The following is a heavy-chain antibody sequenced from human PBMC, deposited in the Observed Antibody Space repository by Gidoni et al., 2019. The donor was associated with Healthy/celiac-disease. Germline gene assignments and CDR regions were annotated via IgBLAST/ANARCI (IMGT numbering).Heavy chain of an antibody. CDR1: GFTFGDYA. J-gene: IGHJ5*02. V-gene: IGHV3-49*03. CDR3: TRYDGWFDP. Sequence: EVQRVVSGGGLGQTGRYLRLTCTAAGFTFGDYAMSWFRQSPGKGLEWVSFIRSKVYGWTTEYAASVKGRFIISSDDSKSIAYLQMNSLKIEDTAIYYCTRYDGWFDPWGQGTLVTVSS. CDR2: IRSKVYGWTT. D-gene: IGHD3-3*01.